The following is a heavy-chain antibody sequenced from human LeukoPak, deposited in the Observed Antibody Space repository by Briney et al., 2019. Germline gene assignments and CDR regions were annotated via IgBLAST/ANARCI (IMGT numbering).Heavy chain of an antibody. Sequence: GASVKVSCKAFGYTFTSYVMHWVRQAPGQRLEWMGWINAGNGKTEYSQKFQGRVTISRDTSASTAYMELSSLRSEDTAVYYCARGLYDSSGYYFNHFDYWGQGTLVTVSS. V-gene: IGHV1-3*01. CDR1: GYTFTSYV. D-gene: IGHD3-22*01. CDR2: INAGNGKT. CDR3: ARGLYDSSGYYFNHFDY. J-gene: IGHJ4*02.